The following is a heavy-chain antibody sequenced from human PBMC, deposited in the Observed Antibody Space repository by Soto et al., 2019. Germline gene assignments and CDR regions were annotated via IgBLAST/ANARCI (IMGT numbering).Heavy chain of an antibody. V-gene: IGHV1-3*01. CDR2: INAGNGNT. CDR3: ARNRGEAQFDP. D-gene: IGHD3-10*01. J-gene: IGHJ5*02. CDR1: GYNFTSYA. Sequence: ASVEASCKASGYNFTSYAMHCVRQAPGQTLEWMGWINAGNGNTKYSQKFQGRVTITRDTSASTASMELNSLRSEHTAVYYCARNRGEAQFDPWGQGTLVTVSS.